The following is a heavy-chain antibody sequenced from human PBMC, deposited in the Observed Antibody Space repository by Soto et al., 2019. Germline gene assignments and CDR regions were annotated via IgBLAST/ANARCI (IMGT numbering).Heavy chain of an antibody. V-gene: IGHV4-59*01. CDR1: GGSISSYY. D-gene: IGHD6-25*01. J-gene: IGHJ6*02. CDR3: ARDRIAAHDYYYGMDV. Sequence: SETLSLTCTVPGGSISSYYWSWIRQPPGKGLEWIGYIYYSGSTNYNPSLKSRVTISVDTSKNQFSLKLSSVTAADTAVYYCARDRIAAHDYYYGMDVWGQGTTVTVSS. CDR2: IYYSGST.